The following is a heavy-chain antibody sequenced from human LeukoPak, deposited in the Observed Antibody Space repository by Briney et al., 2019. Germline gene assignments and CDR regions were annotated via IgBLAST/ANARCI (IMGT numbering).Heavy chain of an antibody. CDR2: IYPGDSDT. J-gene: IGHJ3*02. CDR3: SRHRRSYSLGYCSGGTNAFDI. Sequence: AESLKISCKGSGYSFTSYWIGWVRQMPGKGLEWMGIIYPGDSDTRYSPSFQGQVTISADKSISTAYLQWSSLKASDTAMYYCSRHRRSYSLGYCSGGTNAFDIWGQGTMVTGSS. D-gene: IGHD2-15*01. V-gene: IGHV5-51*01. CDR1: GYSFTSYW.